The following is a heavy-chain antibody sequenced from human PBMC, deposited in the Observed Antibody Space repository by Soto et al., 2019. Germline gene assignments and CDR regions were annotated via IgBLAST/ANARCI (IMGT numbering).Heavy chain of an antibody. CDR1: GFTVSSSY. D-gene: IGHD6-19*01. Sequence: EVQLVESGGGLVQPGGSLRLSCAASGFTVSSSYMSWVRQAPGKGLEWLSVIYSGGYTYYADPVKDRFIISRDNSTDSLFLLMNRLGVEFAAVYYRSSSGWPQNSVQGTLVPVSS. V-gene: IGHV3-66*01. CDR3: SSSGWPQN. J-gene: IGHJ4*02. CDR2: IYSGGYT.